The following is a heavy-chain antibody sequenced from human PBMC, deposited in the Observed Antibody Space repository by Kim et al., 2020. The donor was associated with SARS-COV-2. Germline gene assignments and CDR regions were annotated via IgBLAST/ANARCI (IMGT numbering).Heavy chain of an antibody. CDR2: IWYDGSNK. CDR3: ASQELGATPFDY. Sequence: GGSLRLSCAASGFTFSSYGMHWVRQAPGKGLEWVAVIWYDGSNKYYADSVKGRFTISRDNSKNTLYLQMNSLRAEDTAVYYCASQELGATPFDYWGQGTLVTVSS. CDR1: GFTFSSYG. D-gene: IGHD1-26*01. J-gene: IGHJ4*02. V-gene: IGHV3-33*01.